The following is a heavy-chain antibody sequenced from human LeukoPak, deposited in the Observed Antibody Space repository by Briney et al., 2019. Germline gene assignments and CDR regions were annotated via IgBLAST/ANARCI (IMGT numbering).Heavy chain of an antibody. V-gene: IGHV4-61*02. D-gene: IGHD3-22*01. CDR3: ARYVDYDSSGYYYGFDY. CDR2: IYTSGST. Sequence: SETLSLTCTVSGGSISSGSYYWSWIRQPAGKGLEWIGRIYTSGSTNYNPSLKSRVTISVDTSKNQFSLKLSSVTAADTAVYYCARYVDYDSSGYYYGFDYWGQGTLVTVSS. J-gene: IGHJ4*02. CDR1: GGSISSGSYY.